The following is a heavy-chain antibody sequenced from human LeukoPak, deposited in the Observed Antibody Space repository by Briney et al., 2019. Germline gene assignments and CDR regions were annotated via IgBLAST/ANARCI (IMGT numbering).Heavy chain of an antibody. D-gene: IGHD4-23*01. J-gene: IGHJ5*02. CDR3: ARQGLRGFWFDP. V-gene: IGHV1-8*02. Sequence: GASVKVSCKASGYTFTSYGISWVRQATGQGLEWMGWMNPNSGNTGYAQKFQGRVTMTRNTSISTAYMELSSLRSEDTAVYYCARQGLRGFWFDPWGQGTLVTVSS. CDR2: MNPNSGNT. CDR1: GYTFTSYG.